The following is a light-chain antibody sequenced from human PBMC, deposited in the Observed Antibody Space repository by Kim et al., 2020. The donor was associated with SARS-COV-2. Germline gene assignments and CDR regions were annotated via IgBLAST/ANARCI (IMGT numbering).Light chain of an antibody. CDR3: QQDGSSP. CDR1: QSVSSSH. J-gene: IGKJ4*02. V-gene: IGKV3-20*01. Sequence: EIVLTQSPGTLSLSPGERATLSCRASQSVSSSHVAWYQQKPGQDPRLLIYGASSKATGIPYRFSGSGSGTDFTLTISRLEPEDFAVYYCQQDGSSPFGGGAKVDIK. CDR2: GAS.